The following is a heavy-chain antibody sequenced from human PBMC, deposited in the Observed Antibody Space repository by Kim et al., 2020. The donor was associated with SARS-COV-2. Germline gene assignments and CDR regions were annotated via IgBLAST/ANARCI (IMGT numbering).Heavy chain of an antibody. V-gene: IGHV4-34*01. Sequence: SETLSLTCAVYGGSFSGYYWSWIRQPPGKGLEWIGEINHSGSTNYNPSLKSRVTISVDTSKNQFSLKLSSVTAADTAVYYCARGRERDFWSVDYYYYYMDVWGKGTTVTVSS. D-gene: IGHD3-3*01. CDR3: ARGRERDFWSVDYYYYYMDV. CDR1: GGSFSGYY. J-gene: IGHJ6*03. CDR2: INHSGST.